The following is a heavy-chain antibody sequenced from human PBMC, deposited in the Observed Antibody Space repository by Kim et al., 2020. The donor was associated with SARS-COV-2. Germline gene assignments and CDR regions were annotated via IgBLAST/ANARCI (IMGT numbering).Heavy chain of an antibody. J-gene: IGHJ5*02. Sequence: SETLSLTCTVSGGSIRSGGYYWSWIRQHPGKGLEWIGYIYYSGSTYYNPSLKSRVTISVDTSKNQFSLKLSSVTAADTAVYYCARDFRQYSSGWSIPFDPWGQGTLRTVSS. V-gene: IGHV4-31*03. CDR1: GGSIRSGGYY. CDR3: ARDFRQYSSGWSIPFDP. D-gene: IGHD6-19*01. CDR2: IYYSGST.